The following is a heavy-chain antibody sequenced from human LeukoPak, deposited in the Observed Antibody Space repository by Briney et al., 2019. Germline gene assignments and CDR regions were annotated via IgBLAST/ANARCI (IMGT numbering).Heavy chain of an antibody. Sequence: GGSLRLSCAASGFTVSSNYMSWVRQAPGKGLEWVSVIYSGGSTYYADSVKGRFTISRDNSKNTLYLQMNSLRAEDTAVYYCARDNQQQLVPAFPGGMDVWGQGTTVTVSS. V-gene: IGHV3-53*01. CDR2: IYSGGST. D-gene: IGHD6-13*01. CDR3: ARDNQQQLVPAFPGGMDV. J-gene: IGHJ6*02. CDR1: GFTVSSNY.